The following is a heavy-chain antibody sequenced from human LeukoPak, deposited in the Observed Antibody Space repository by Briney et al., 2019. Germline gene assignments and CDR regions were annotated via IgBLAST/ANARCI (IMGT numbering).Heavy chain of an antibody. D-gene: IGHD3-22*01. Sequence: GGSLRLSCAASGVTFEDYTMHWVRQAPGKTLEWVSLINWHGTTYYTASVKGRFTISRDNSKNSLYLQMDTLTSEDTAFYYCVKDLSYESSGSVFDHWGQGTLVTVSS. CDR2: INWHGTT. CDR1: GVTFEDYT. J-gene: IGHJ4*02. V-gene: IGHV3-43*01. CDR3: VKDLSYESSGSVFDH.